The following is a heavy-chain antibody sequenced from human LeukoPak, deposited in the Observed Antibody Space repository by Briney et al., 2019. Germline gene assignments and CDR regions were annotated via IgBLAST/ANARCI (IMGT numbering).Heavy chain of an antibody. CDR1: GGSFSGYY. D-gene: IGHD5-24*01. CDR3: ASASDGSQEIGNYYFDY. V-gene: IGHV4-59*01. Sequence: SETLSLTYGVYGGSFSGYYWSWIRQPPGKGLEWIGYIYYSGSTNYNPSLKSRVTISVDTSKNQFSLKLSSVTAADTAVYYCASASDGSQEIGNYYFDYWGQGTLVTVSS. CDR2: IYYSGST. J-gene: IGHJ4*02.